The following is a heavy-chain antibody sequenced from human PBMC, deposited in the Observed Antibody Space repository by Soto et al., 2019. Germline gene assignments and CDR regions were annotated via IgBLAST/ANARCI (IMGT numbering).Heavy chain of an antibody. Sequence: SETLSLTCAVYGGSFSDFYWNWIRQSPGKGLEWIGEINHSGDTNYNPSLKSRVTISVDTSKNQFSLQLNSVTATDTAVYYCAQRTLTNWFDPWGQGTPVTVSS. CDR3: AQRTLTNWFDP. CDR1: GGSFSDFY. CDR2: INHSGDT. D-gene: IGHD4-4*01. J-gene: IGHJ5*02. V-gene: IGHV4-34*01.